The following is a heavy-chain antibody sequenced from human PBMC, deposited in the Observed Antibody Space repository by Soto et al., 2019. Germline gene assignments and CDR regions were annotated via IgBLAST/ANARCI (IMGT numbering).Heavy chain of an antibody. CDR2: ISSSSSYI. CDR3: ARRDRNAAFDI. J-gene: IGHJ3*02. CDR1: GFTFSSYS. Sequence: GGSLRLSCAAYGFTFSSYSMNWVRQAPGKGLEWVSSISSSSSYIYYADSVKGRFTISRDNAKNSLYLQMNSLRAEDTAVYYCARRDRNAAFDIWGQGTMVTVSS. V-gene: IGHV3-21*01.